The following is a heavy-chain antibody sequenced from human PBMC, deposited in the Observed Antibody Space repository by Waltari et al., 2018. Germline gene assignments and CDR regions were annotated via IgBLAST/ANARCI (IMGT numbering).Heavy chain of an antibody. CDR2: IDTDGRST. D-gene: IGHD5-18*01. CDR3: ARDRGYGYYFDY. J-gene: IGHJ4*02. CDR1: GFTFSNYW. V-gene: IGHV3-74*01. Sequence: EVQLVESGGGLVQSGGSLRLSCSAPGFTFSNYWMHWVRQAPGKRWVWVSRIDTDGRSTTYADSMKGRFTISRDNAKNTLYLQMNSLRAEDTAVYYCARDRGYGYYFDYWGQGTLVTVSS.